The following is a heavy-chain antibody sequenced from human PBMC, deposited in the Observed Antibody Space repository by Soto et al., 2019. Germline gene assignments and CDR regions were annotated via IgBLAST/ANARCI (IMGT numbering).Heavy chain of an antibody. D-gene: IGHD6-25*01. CDR3: ARVFSSGSGWMYYFYF. CDR2: IFHTGGT. V-gene: IGHV4-4*02. J-gene: IGHJ4*02. Sequence: QVQLQESGPGLVKPSETLSLTCTVSSDSIAGENWWSWVRQPPGMGLEGIGEIFHTGGTNYNPSLKSRVTMEVDKSNNQFSLKLISATAADTAVYPCARVFSSGSGWMYYFYFWGQGTLVSVSS. CDR1: SDSIAGENW.